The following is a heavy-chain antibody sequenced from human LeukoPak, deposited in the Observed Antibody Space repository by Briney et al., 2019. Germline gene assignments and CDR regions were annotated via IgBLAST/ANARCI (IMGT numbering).Heavy chain of an antibody. V-gene: IGHV3-30-3*01. J-gene: IGHJ4*02. CDR1: GFTFSSYA. Sequence: GRSLRLSCAASGFTFSSYAMHWVRQAPGKGLEWVAVISYDGSNKYYADSVKGRFTISRDNSKNTLYLQMNSLRAEDTAVYYCASDLRGSYSSLDYWGQGTLVTVYS. CDR2: ISYDGSNK. D-gene: IGHD1-26*01. CDR3: ASDLRGSYSSLDY.